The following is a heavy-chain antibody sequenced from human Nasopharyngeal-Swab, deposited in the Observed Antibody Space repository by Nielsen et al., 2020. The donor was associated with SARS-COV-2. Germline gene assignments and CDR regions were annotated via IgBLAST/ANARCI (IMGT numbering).Heavy chain of an antibody. CDR3: ARIAGTFAFVDY. V-gene: IGHV4-34*01. CDR2: INHSGRT. Sequence: SETLSLTCAAYGGSFSGYYWSWIRQPPGKGLEWIGEINHSGRTNYNPSLKSRVTTSVDTSKNQFSLKLSSVTAADTAVYYCARIAGTFAFVDYWGQGTLVTVSS. J-gene: IGHJ4*02. D-gene: IGHD6-13*01. CDR1: GGSFSGYY.